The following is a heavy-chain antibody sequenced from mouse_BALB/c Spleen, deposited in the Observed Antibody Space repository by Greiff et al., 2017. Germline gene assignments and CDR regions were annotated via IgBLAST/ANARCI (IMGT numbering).Heavy chain of an antibody. CDR3: ARWKDYPFLYFDV. CDR1: GYAFSSSW. Sequence: VQLQQSGPELVKPGASVKISCKASGYAFSSSWMNWVKQRPGQGLEWIGRIYPGDGDTNYNGKFKGKATLTADKSSSTAYMQLSSLTSVDSAVYFCARWKDYPFLYFDVWGAGTTVTVSS. D-gene: IGHD2-4*01. J-gene: IGHJ1*01. CDR2: IYPGDGDT. V-gene: IGHV1-82*01.